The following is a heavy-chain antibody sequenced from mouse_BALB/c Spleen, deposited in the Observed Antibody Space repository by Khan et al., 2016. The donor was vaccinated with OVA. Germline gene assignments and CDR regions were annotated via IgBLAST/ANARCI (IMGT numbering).Heavy chain of an antibody. J-gene: IGHJ3*01. D-gene: IGHD1-1*01. CDR3: ARHGSTSWFAY. CDR1: DYSFTSYY. V-gene: IGHV1S135*01. CDR2: IDPFNGGT. Sequence: VQLQQSGPELMKPGASVKISCKASDYSFTSYYLHWVKQSHGRTLEWLGYIDPFNGGTTYNQNFKGKATLTVDKSSSTAYMHLSSLTSEDSAVYYSARHGSTSWFAYWGQGTLVTVSA.